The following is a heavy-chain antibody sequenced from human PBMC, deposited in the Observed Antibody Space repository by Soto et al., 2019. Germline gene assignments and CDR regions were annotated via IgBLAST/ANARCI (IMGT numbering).Heavy chain of an antibody. CDR2: IDYRGTA. D-gene: IGHD3-16*01. CDR3: ARESGAGGVDP. CDR1: GGSISSVNYY. Sequence: QVQLQESGPGLVKPSQTLSLTCTVFGGSISSVNYYWNWIRQYPGEGLEWIGHIDYRGTAYFNPSLGSLVTISLDTSKNQFFLKLNSVTAADTAVYYCARESGAGGVDPWSQGTLVTVSS. J-gene: IGHJ5*02. V-gene: IGHV4-31*01.